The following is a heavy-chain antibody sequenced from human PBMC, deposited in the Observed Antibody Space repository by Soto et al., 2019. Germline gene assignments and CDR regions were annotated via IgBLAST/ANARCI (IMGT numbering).Heavy chain of an antibody. CDR2: ISAYTSNT. J-gene: IGHJ6*02. Sequence: QVQLVQSGAEVQKPGASVKVSCKASGYTFTSYGISWVRQAPGQGLEWMGWISAYTSNTNYTQKLQGRVTLTTDASTSTAYMALRSLRSDDTAVYYCARGEITMVRGAIPFYYGMDVWGQGTTVTVSS. V-gene: IGHV1-18*01. D-gene: IGHD3-10*01. CDR1: GYTFTSYG. CDR3: ARGEITMVRGAIPFYYGMDV.